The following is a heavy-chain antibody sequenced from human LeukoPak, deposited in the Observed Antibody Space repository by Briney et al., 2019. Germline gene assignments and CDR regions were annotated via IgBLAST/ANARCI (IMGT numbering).Heavy chain of an antibody. J-gene: IGHJ5*02. V-gene: IGHV4-30-2*01. D-gene: IGHD4-17*01. Sequence: PSETLSLTCAVSGGSISSGGYSWSWIRQPPGKGLEWIGYIYHSGSTYYNPPLKSRVTISVDRSKNQFSLKLSSVTAADTAVYYCARGADYGDYPFSWGQGTLVTVSS. CDR3: ARGADYGDYPFS. CDR2: IYHSGST. CDR1: GGSISSGGYS.